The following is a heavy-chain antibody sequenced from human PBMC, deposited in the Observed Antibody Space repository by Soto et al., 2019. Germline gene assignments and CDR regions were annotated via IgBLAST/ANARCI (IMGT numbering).Heavy chain of an antibody. CDR1: GFTFSSYA. CDR2: ISYDGSNK. CDR3: ARDGEGYWFDP. D-gene: IGHD3-10*01. J-gene: IGHJ5*02. Sequence: QVQLVESGGGVVQPGRSLRLSCAASGFTFSSYAMHWVRQAPGKGLEWVAVISYDGSNKYYADSVKGRFTISRDKSKNTLYLQMNSLRAEDTAVYYCARDGEGYWFDPWGQGTLVTVSS. V-gene: IGHV3-30-3*01.